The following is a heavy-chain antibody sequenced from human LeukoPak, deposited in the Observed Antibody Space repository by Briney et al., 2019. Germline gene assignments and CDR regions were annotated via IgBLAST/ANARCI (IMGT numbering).Heavy chain of an antibody. V-gene: IGHV3-30*18. CDR3: AKSAVTSSLILEDS. D-gene: IGHD3-3*01. CDR2: ISYDGSNK. CDR1: GFTFRSYG. J-gene: IGHJ4*02. Sequence: GSLPLSCAASGFTFRSYGMHWVRQAPGKGLEWVAVISYDGSNKFYADSVKGRFTISRDNSKNTVYLQMNSLRDEDTAVYYCAKSAVTSSLILEDSWGQGTLVTVSS.